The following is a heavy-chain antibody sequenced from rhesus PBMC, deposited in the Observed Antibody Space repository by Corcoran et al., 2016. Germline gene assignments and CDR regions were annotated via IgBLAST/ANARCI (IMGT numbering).Heavy chain of an antibody. CDR2: IYGSRTTT. CDR1: GGSIRDRYR. D-gene: IGHD3-3*01. CDR3: SRDAADITIFGLVIIQGDY. Sequence: QVQLQESGPGVVKPSETLSLTCAVSGGSIRDRYRWSWLRQPPGKGLEWIGDIYGSRTTTNYNPSLKSRVTISKDTSKNQFSLKLSSVTAADTAVYYCSRDAADITIFGLVIIQGDYWGQGVLVTVSS. J-gene: IGHJ4*01. V-gene: IGHV4S10*01.